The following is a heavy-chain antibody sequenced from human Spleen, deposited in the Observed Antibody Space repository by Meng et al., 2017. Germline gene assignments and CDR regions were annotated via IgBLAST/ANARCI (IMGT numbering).Heavy chain of an antibody. V-gene: IGHV4-34*01. Sequence: SETLSLTCVVSGGSFSDYYWSWIRQPPGKGLEWIGEINHSGSTNYNPSLESRATMSVDNSLNNLSLKLSSVTAADSAVYYCARGPTTMAHAFDYWGQGTLVTVSS. CDR3: ARGPTTMAHAFDY. D-gene: IGHD4-11*01. CDR1: GGSFSDYY. CDR2: INHSGST. J-gene: IGHJ4*02.